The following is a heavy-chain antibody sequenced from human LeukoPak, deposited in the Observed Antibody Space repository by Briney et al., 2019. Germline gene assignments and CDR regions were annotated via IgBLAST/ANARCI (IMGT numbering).Heavy chain of an antibody. CDR3: ARRHHFGFLDS. D-gene: IGHD3-10*01. CDR2: IKQDGSEK. J-gene: IGHJ4*02. Sequence: GGSLRLSCAASGVMFPSYWMTWVRQAPGKGLEWVANIKQDGSEKYYVDSVKGGFTISRDNAKNSVYLQMNSLRAKDTAVYYCARRHHFGFLDSWGQGTLVTVSS. CDR1: GVMFPSYW. V-gene: IGHV3-7*04.